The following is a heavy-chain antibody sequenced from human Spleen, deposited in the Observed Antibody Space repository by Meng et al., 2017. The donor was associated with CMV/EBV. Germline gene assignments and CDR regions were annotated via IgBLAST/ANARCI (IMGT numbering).Heavy chain of an antibody. CDR3: ARDMGSIAAAFDY. CDR1: GGSFSGYY. J-gene: IGHJ4*02. V-gene: IGHV4-34*01. CDR2: INHSGST. D-gene: IGHD6-13*01. Sequence: QVPLQQWGAGLLKPSETLSLTCAVYGGSFSGYYWSWIRQPPGKGLEWIGEINHSGSTNYNPSLKSRVTISVDTSKNQFSLKLSSVTAADTAVYYCARDMGSIAAAFDYWGQGTLVTVSS.